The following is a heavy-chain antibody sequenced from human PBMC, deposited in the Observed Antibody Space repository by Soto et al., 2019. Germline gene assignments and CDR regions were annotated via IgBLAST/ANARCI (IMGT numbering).Heavy chain of an antibody. V-gene: IGHV4-39*01. Sequence: PSETLSLTCTVSGGSISSSSYYWGWIRQPPGKGLEWIGSIYYSGSTYYNPSLKSRVTISVDTSKNQFSLKLSSVTAADTAVYYCARRLLLRYFEWLSPGGFHPWGEGTPVTVSS. J-gene: IGHJ5*02. CDR2: IYYSGST. D-gene: IGHD3-9*01. CDR3: ARRLLLRYFEWLSPGGFHP. CDR1: GGSISSSSYY.